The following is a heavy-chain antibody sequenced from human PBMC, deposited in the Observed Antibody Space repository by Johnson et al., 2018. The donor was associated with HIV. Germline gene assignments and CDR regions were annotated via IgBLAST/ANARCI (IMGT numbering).Heavy chain of an antibody. Sequence: VQLVESGGVVVQPGGSLRLSCAASGFTFDDYTMHWVRQAPGKGLEWVSAISGSGGSTYYADVVKGRFTITRDNTKNTLYLLMNSLRAEDTAVYYFARGTSPKFAVVFVAATPMGDAFDIWGQGTMVTVSS. J-gene: IGHJ3*02. D-gene: IGHD2-15*01. CDR1: GFTFDDYT. V-gene: IGHV3-43*01. CDR3: ARGTSPKFAVVFVAATPMGDAFDI. CDR2: ISGSGGST.